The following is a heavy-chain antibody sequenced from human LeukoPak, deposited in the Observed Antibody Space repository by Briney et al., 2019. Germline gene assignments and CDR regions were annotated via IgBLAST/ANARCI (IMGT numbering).Heavy chain of an antibody. Sequence: PSETLSLTCTVSGYSVSSGYYWGWIRQPPGKGLEWIGSMYHSGDTYYNPSLKSRVTVSVDTSKNQLSLKLSSVTAADTAVYYCARSKAHLSTSWYGTRFDPWGQGTLVTVSS. CDR1: GYSVSSGYY. CDR2: MYHSGDT. V-gene: IGHV4-38-2*02. J-gene: IGHJ5*02. CDR3: ARSKAHLSTSWYGTRFDP. D-gene: IGHD2-2*01.